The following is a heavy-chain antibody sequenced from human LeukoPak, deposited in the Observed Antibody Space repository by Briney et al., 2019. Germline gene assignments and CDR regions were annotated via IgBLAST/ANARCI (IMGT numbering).Heavy chain of an antibody. Sequence: SETLSLTCTVSGGSISSDYWSWIRQPPGKGLEWIGYIYYSGSTNYNPSLKSRVTISVDTSKNQFSLKLSSVTAADTAVYYCARGTTPGDYWGQGTLVTVSS. J-gene: IGHJ4*02. CDR1: GGSISSDY. CDR3: ARGTTPGDY. CDR2: IYYSGST. V-gene: IGHV4-59*01. D-gene: IGHD2/OR15-2a*01.